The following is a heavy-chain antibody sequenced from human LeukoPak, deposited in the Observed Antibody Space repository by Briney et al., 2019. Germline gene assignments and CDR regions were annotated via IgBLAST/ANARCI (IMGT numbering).Heavy chain of an antibody. J-gene: IGHJ4*02. CDR1: GFTFRAFW. V-gene: IGHV3-7*01. CDR3: ARLRYTYGKNFDY. D-gene: IGHD5-18*01. Sequence: GGSLRLSCAASGFTFRAFWMSWVRQAPGKGLEWVANISQDGSEKDYVASVKGRFTISRDNARNSLYLQMNTLRAEDTAVYFCARLRYTYGKNFDYWGQGALVTVSS. CDR2: ISQDGSEK.